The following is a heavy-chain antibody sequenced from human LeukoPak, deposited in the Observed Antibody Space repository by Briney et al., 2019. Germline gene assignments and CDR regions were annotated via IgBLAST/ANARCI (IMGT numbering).Heavy chain of an antibody. CDR2: IYPGDSDT. J-gene: IGHJ3*02. Sequence: GESLKISCKGSGYSFTSYWIGWVRQMPGKGLEWMGIIYPGDSDTRYSPSFQGQVTISADKSISTAYLQWSSLKASDTAMCYCARLPGGNTGVGDAFDIWGQGTMVTVSS. D-gene: IGHD7-27*01. CDR1: GYSFTSYW. V-gene: IGHV5-51*01. CDR3: ARLPGGNTGVGDAFDI.